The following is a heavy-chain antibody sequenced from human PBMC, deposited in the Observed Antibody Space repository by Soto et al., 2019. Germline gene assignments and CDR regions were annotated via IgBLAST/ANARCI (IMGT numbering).Heavy chain of an antibody. J-gene: IGHJ4*02. V-gene: IGHV4-39*01. Sequence: SETLSLTCSVSSGSISSSRHYWGWIRQTPGKGLEWIGNFYYGGSPFYNPSLKSRVTISVDTSKNQLSLRLNSVTAADTAVYYCAGRGGDVDTTIIYLDFDYWGQGILVTVSS. CDR3: AGRGGDVDTTIIYLDFDY. CDR2: FYYGGSP. CDR1: SGSISSSRHY. D-gene: IGHD5-18*01.